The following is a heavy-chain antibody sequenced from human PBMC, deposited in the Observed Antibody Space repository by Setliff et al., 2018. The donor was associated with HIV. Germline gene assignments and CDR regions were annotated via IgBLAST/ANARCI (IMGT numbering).Heavy chain of an antibody. Sequence: SVKVSCKASGGTFSKDAINWVREAPGQGLEWMGGIIPIFSTTTYAQKFQGRVTITADDSTSTVYMELSSLKSEDTAMYYCGRDEGMTTRRGRFDPWGQGTLVTVSS. J-gene: IGHJ5*02. CDR1: GGTFSKDA. V-gene: IGHV1-69*13. CDR3: GRDEGMTTRRGRFDP. D-gene: IGHD4-4*01. CDR2: IIPIFSTT.